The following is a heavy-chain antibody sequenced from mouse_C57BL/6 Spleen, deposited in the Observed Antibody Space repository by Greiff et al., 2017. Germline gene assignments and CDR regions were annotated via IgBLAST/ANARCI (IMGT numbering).Heavy chain of an antibody. V-gene: IGHV1-54*01. CDR3: ASPPSYYGSRYFDV. CDR1: GYAFTNYL. Sequence: LVESGAELVRPGTSVKVSCKASGYAFTNYLIEWVKQRPGQGLEWIGVINPGSGGTNYNEKFKGKATLTADKSSSTASMQLSSLTSEVSAVYFWASPPSYYGSRYFDVWGTGTTVTVSS. D-gene: IGHD1-1*01. J-gene: IGHJ1*03. CDR2: INPGSGGT.